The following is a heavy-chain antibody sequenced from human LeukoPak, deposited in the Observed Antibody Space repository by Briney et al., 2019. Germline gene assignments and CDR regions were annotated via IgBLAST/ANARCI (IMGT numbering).Heavy chain of an antibody. D-gene: IGHD3-22*01. CDR3: ARASYYYDNSGYDY. J-gene: IGHJ4*02. V-gene: IGHV1-2*02. CDR2: INPDNGDT. Sequence: ASVKVSCKASGYTFIAYHIHWVRHAPGQGPEWMGWINPDNGDTYFAQKFRGRVAMTRDTSIKTTYMELLRLTSDDTALYYCARASYYYDNSGYDYWGQGSLVTVSS. CDR1: GYTFIAYH.